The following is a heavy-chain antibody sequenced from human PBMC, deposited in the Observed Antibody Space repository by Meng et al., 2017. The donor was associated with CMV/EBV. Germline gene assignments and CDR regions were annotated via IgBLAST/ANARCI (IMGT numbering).Heavy chain of an antibody. D-gene: IGHD6-6*01. V-gene: IGHV1-69*01. CDR3: ASSIAARPRPFDY. J-gene: IGHJ4*02. Sequence: KASGGTISSYAISWVRQTPGQGLGWMGGIIPIFGTANYAQKFQSRVTITADESTSKAYMELSSLRSEDTAVYYCASSIAARPRPFDYWGQGTLVTVSS. CDR1: GGTISSYA. CDR2: IIPIFGTA.